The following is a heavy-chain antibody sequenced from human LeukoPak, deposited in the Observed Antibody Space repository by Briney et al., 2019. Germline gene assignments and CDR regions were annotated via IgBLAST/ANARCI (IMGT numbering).Heavy chain of an antibody. CDR3: ARGAWEVDY. J-gene: IGHJ4*02. CDR1: GYSINSGYY. CDR2: IYHSGST. Sequence: SETLFLTCIVSGYSINSGYYWGWIRQPPGKGLEWIGSIYHSGSTYYNPSLKSRVTISVDTSKNQFSLKLSSVTAADTAVYYCARGAWEVDYWGQGILVTVSS. V-gene: IGHV4-38-2*02. D-gene: IGHD1-26*01.